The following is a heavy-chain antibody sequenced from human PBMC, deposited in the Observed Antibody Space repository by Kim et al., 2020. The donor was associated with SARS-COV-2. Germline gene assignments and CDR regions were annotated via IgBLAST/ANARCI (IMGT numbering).Heavy chain of an antibody. J-gene: IGHJ5*02. CDR2: ISGSAGST. CDR3: AKDTMSSSGWFDP. D-gene: IGHD6-19*01. V-gene: IGHV3-23*01. CDR1: GFTFSNYD. Sequence: GGSLRLSCAASGFTFSNYDMSWVRQAPGKGLEWVASISGSAGSTYYADFVKGRFTISRDNSKNTLYVQMNTLRAEDTAMYYCAKDTMSSSGWFDPRGQGT.